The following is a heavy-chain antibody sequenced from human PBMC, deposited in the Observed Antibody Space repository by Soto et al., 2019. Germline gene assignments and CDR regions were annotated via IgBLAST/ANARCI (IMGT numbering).Heavy chain of an antibody. CDR3: AREESIAADPTFDY. Sequence: GGSLRLSCAASGFTFSSYGMHWVRQAPGKGLVWVSVIWYDGSNKYYADSVKGRFTISRDNSKNTLYLQMNSLRAEDTAVYYCAREESIAADPTFDYWGQGTLVTVSS. CDR2: IWYDGSNK. CDR1: GFTFSSYG. D-gene: IGHD6-6*01. J-gene: IGHJ4*02. V-gene: IGHV3-33*01.